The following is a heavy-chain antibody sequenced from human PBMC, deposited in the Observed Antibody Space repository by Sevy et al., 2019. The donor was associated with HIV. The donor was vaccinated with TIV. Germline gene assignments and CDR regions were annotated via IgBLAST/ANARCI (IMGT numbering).Heavy chain of an antibody. V-gene: IGHV3-21*01. Sequence: GGSLRLSCAASGFTFNYHFMNWVRQVPGKGLEWVSYISSASSYINYSDSVKGRFTISRDNAKNLVFLEMNNLRPEDTAVYFYARGDYYGSVYYFDYWGQGTLVTVSS. CDR3: ARGDYYGSVYYFDY. D-gene: IGHD3-10*01. CDR2: ISSASSYI. J-gene: IGHJ4*02. CDR1: GFTFNYHF.